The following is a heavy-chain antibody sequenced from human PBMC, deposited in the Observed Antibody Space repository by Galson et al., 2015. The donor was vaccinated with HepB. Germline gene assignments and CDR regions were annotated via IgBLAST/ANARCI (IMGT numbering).Heavy chain of an antibody. CDR1: GFTFSSYG. V-gene: IGHV3-30*18. Sequence: SLRLSCAASGFTFSSYGMHWVRQAPGKGLEWVAVISYDGSNKYYADSVKGRFTISRDNSKNTLYLQMNSLRAEDTAVYYCAKTRVGTMAPSGIDYWGQGTLVTVSS. J-gene: IGHJ4*02. CDR2: ISYDGSNK. D-gene: IGHD3-10*01. CDR3: AKTRVGTMAPSGIDY.